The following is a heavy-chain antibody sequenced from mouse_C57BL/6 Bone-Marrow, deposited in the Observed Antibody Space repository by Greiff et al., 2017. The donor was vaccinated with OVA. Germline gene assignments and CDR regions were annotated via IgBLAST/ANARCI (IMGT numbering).Heavy chain of an antibody. V-gene: IGHV1-76*01. Sequence: QVQLQQSGAELVRPGASVKLSCKASGYTFTDYYINWVKQRPGQGLEWIARIYPGSGNTYYNEKFKGKATLTAEKSSSTAYMQLSSLTSEDSAVYFCARSRYYGSSYYWYFDVWGTVTTVTVSS. J-gene: IGHJ1*03. CDR1: GYTFTDYY. CDR3: ARSRYYGSSYYWYFDV. D-gene: IGHD1-1*01. CDR2: IYPGSGNT.